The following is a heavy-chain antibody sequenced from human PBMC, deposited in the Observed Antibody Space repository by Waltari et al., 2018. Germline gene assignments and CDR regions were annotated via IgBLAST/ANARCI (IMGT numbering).Heavy chain of an antibody. CDR3: AREISGTFYGENNWFDP. Sequence: VQLQQRGAGLMKPSETLSLTCAVDGGTVRGYYWRRRRQPPGKGLEWIGEINHSGSTNYNPSLKSRVNISVDTSKNQFSLKLSSVTAADTAVYYCAREISGTFYGENNWFDPWGQGTLVTVSS. D-gene: IGHD4-17*01. V-gene: IGHV4-34*01. CDR1: GGTVRGYY. CDR2: INHSGST. J-gene: IGHJ5*02.